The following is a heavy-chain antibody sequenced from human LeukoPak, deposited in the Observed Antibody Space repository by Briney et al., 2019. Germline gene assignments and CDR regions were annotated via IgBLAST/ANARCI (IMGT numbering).Heavy chain of an antibody. J-gene: IGHJ4*02. CDR1: GYTFTGYY. V-gene: IGHV1-2*02. D-gene: IGHD1-26*01. CDR3: ARDLLSGRYHPFDH. Sequence: ASVKVSCKASGYTFTGYYMHCVRQAPGQGLEWMGWINPNSGDTNYAQKFQGRVTLTRDTSISTAYMELSNLRSDDTAVYYCARDLLSGRYHPFDHWGQGTLVTVSS. CDR2: INPNSGDT.